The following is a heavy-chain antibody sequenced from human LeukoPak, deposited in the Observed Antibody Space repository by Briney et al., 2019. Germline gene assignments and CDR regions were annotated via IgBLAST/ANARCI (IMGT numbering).Heavy chain of an antibody. V-gene: IGHV3-30-3*01. Sequence: GGSLRLSCAASGFTFSSYAMHWVRQAPGKGLEWVAVISYDGSNKYYADSVKGRFTISRDNSKNTLYLQMNSLRAEDTAVYYCARERGYYRYYMDVWGKGTTVTVSS. CDR3: ARERGYYRYYMDV. D-gene: IGHD3-22*01. CDR2: ISYDGSNK. CDR1: GFTFSSYA. J-gene: IGHJ6*03.